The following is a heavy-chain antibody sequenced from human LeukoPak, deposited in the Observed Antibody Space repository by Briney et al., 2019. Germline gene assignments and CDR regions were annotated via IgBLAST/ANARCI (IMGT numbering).Heavy chain of an antibody. D-gene: IGHD6-13*01. CDR3: ARNTKIAAPNFAY. V-gene: IGHV3-74*01. J-gene: IGHJ4*02. CDR2: INSDGSRT. CDR1: GFTFGSYW. Sequence: GGSPRLSCAASGFTFGSYWMHWVRQARGKWLGWVSRINSDGSRTIYADSVKGRFTISRDNAKNTLHLQMNSLRAEDTPVYYCARNTKIAAPNFAYWGQGTLVTVSS.